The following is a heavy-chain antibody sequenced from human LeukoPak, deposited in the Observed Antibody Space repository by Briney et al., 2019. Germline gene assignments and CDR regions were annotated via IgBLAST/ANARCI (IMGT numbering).Heavy chain of an antibody. Sequence: SVNVSCKASGYSFTGDFIHWVRHAPGQKLGRMVCIDPNSGVTKYAQNFQVRLSMPRATSTRTAYMELSRLRSDAPPLYFCARSGSTGYSLDYWGQGTLVTVSS. CDR1: GYSFTGDF. CDR3: ARSGSTGYSLDY. D-gene: IGHD3-22*01. V-gene: IGHV1-2*02. CDR2: IDPNSGVT. J-gene: IGHJ4*02.